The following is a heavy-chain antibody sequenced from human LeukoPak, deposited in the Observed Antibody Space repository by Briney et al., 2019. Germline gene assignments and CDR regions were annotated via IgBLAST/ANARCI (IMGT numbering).Heavy chain of an antibody. J-gene: IGHJ4*02. Sequence: GRSLRLSCAASGFTFSSYAMHWVRQAPGKGLEWVAVIPYDGSNKYYADSVKGRFTISRDNSKNTLYLQMDSQRAEDTAVYYCARDRDPGFDYWGQGTLVTVSS. D-gene: IGHD2-21*01. V-gene: IGHV3-30-3*01. CDR2: IPYDGSNK. CDR1: GFTFSSYA. CDR3: ARDRDPGFDY.